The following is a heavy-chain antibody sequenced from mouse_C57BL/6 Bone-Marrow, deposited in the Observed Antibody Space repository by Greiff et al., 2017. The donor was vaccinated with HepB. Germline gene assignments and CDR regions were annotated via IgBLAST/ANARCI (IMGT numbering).Heavy chain of an antibody. Sequence: EVKLMESGGDLVKPGGSLKLSCAASGFTFSSYGMSWVRQTPDKRLEWVATISSGGSYTYYPDSVKGRFTISRENAKNTLYLQMSSLKSEDTAMYYCARIYYYGSSYGYFDYWGQGTTLTVSS. V-gene: IGHV5-6*01. CDR1: GFTFSSYG. J-gene: IGHJ2*01. D-gene: IGHD1-1*01. CDR3: ARIYYYGSSYGYFDY. CDR2: ISSGGSYT.